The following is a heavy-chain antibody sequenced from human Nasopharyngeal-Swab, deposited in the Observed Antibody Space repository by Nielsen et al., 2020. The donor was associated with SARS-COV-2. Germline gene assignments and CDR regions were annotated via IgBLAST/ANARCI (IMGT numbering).Heavy chain of an antibody. CDR1: GFTFRIYA. V-gene: IGHV3-23*01. D-gene: IGHD3-10*01. J-gene: IGHJ3*02. Sequence: GESLKISCAASGFTFRIYAMSWVRQAPGKGLEWVSYISGDGDRVFYADSVKGRFTISRDNSASTMYLQMNSLRADDTAVYYCAKDVSFIRGYGAFDIWGQGTMVTLSS. CDR3: AKDVSFIRGYGAFDI. CDR2: ISGDGDRV.